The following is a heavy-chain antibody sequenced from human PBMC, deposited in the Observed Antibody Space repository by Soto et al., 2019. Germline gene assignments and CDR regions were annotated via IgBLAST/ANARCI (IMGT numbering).Heavy chain of an antibody. D-gene: IGHD2-2*02. CDR2: MNQDGTEK. CDR3: VRDILAPGSFLYFDY. V-gene: IGHV3-7*05. CDR1: GFSFSSYW. Sequence: PGGSLRLSCAASGFSFSSYWMTWVRQAPGEGLEWLANMNQDGTEKYYVDSVKGRFIISRDNAENSLFLEVSNLRADDTDIYYIVRDILAPGSFLYFDYWGQGTLVTVSS. J-gene: IGHJ4*02.